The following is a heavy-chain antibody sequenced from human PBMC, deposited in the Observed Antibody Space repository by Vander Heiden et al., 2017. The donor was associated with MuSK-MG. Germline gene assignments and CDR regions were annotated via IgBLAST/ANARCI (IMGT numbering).Heavy chain of an antibody. V-gene: IGHV2-5*01. CDR2: IFWNDDK. D-gene: IGHD2-8*02. CDR3: AHRLLRRSGGQEFDY. J-gene: IGHJ4*01. CDR1: GFSLSTSQVG. Sequence: QITLKESGPTLVKPTQTLTLTCTFSGFSLSTSQVGVAWLRQPPGKALEWLAMIFWNDDKRYSPSLKSRLTITKDTSKNQVVLTMTDMEPVDTATYYCAHRLLRRSGGQEFDYWGHVTLVTLSS.